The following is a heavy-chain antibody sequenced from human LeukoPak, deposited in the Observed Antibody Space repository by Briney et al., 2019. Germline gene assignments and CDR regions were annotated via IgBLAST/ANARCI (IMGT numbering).Heavy chain of an antibody. J-gene: IGHJ4*02. CDR2: IFHSGST. D-gene: IGHD3-3*02. CDR3: ARHFHGY. V-gene: IGHV4-4*02. Sequence: PSGTLSLTCAVSSGSIFNSNWWSWVRQPPGKGLEWIGQIFHSGSTSYSPSLKSRVTISVDKSKNQFSLKLTSVTAADTAVYYCARHFHGYWDQGTLVTVSS. CDR1: SGSIFNSNW.